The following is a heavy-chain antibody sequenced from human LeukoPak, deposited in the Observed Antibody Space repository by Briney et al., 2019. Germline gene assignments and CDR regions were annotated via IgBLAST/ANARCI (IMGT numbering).Heavy chain of an antibody. J-gene: IGHJ5*02. CDR2: INHSGST. Sequence: SETLSLTCTVSGGSISSYYWSWIRQPPGKGLEWIGEINHSGSTNYNPSLKSRVTISVDTSKNQFSLKLSSVTAADTAVYYCARVFLGGWFDPWGQGTLVTVSS. D-gene: IGHD2/OR15-2a*01. V-gene: IGHV4-34*01. CDR3: ARVFLGGWFDP. CDR1: GGSISSYY.